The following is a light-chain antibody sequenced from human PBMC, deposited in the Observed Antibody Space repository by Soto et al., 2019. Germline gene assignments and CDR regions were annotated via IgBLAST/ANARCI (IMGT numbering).Light chain of an antibody. CDR3: SSYTSTSSYV. Sequence: QSALTQPASVSGYPGQSITISCTGTSSDIGNYNYVSWYQQHPGKAPKLMISEVSNRPSWVSNRFSGSKSGNTASLTISGLQAEDEADYYCSSYTSTSSYVFGGGTKVTVL. CDR1: SSDIGNYNY. J-gene: IGLJ1*01. V-gene: IGLV2-14*01. CDR2: EVS.